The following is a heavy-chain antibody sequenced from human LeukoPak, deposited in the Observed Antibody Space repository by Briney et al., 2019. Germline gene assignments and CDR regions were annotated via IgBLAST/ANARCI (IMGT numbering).Heavy chain of an antibody. Sequence: PGGSLRLSCAASGFPFSRYGMHWVRQAPGKGLEWVAVIWIDGRGVYYADCVQGRFTISRDNSENTLYLQMDNLRAEDTAVYYCAKASNGYNGHYFDYWGQGTPVTVSS. CDR3: AKASNGYNGHYFDY. CDR2: IWIDGRGV. D-gene: IGHD5-24*01. CDR1: GFPFSRYG. V-gene: IGHV3-33*06. J-gene: IGHJ4*02.